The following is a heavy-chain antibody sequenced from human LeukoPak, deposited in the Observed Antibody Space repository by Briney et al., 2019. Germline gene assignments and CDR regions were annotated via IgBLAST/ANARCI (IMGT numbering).Heavy chain of an antibody. CDR2: IYTSGST. V-gene: IGHV4-4*07. J-gene: IGHJ5*02. CDR1: GGSISSYY. Sequence: SETLSLTCTVSGGSISSYYWSWIRQPAGKGLEWIGRIYTSGSTNYSPSLKSRVTMSVDTSKDQFSLKLSSVTAADTAVYYCARDQCSSTSCYSSNWFDPWGQGTLVTVSS. D-gene: IGHD2-2*01. CDR3: ARDQCSSTSCYSSNWFDP.